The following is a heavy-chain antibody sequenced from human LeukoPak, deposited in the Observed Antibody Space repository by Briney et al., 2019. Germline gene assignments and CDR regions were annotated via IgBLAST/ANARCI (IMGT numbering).Heavy chain of an antibody. V-gene: IGHV3-48*04. D-gene: IGHD3-9*01. CDR3: GGDDILTGYYWPHH. J-gene: IGHJ5*02. CDR1: GFTFSSYS. CDR2: ISSSGSTI. Sequence: PGGSLRLSCAASGFTFSSYSMNWVRQAPGKGLEWVSYISSSGSTIYYADSVKGRFTISRDNAKNSLYLQMNSLRAEDTAVYYCGGDDILTGYYWPHHWGQGTLVTVSS.